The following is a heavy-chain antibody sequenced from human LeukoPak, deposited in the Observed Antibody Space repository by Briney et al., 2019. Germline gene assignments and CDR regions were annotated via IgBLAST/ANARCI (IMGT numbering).Heavy chain of an antibody. V-gene: IGHV1-69*04. Sequence: SVKVSCKASGGTFSSYAISWVRQAPGQGLEWMGRIIPILGIANYAQKFQGRVTITADKSTSTAYMELSSLRSEDTAVYYCARGFQYYDTITGDYWGQGTLVTVSS. CDR1: GGTFSSYA. CDR3: ARGFQYYDTITGDY. J-gene: IGHJ4*02. CDR2: IIPILGIA. D-gene: IGHD3-22*01.